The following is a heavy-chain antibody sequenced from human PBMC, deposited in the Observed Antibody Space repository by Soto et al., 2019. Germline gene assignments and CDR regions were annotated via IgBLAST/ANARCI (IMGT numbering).Heavy chain of an antibody. CDR1: GYTFSGYS. Sequence: QVVLEQSGGEVKKPGASVKVSCKASGYTFSGYSITWVRQAPGHGLEWMGRISGYNGNTNYARTLRDRLTLTTDTSPSTAYMELMSLTSDDTAVYYCARDVFCGGAPACPDMDVWGQGTTVTVSS. CDR2: ISGYNGNT. D-gene: IGHD2-21*01. V-gene: IGHV1-18*04. J-gene: IGHJ6*02. CDR3: ARDVFCGGAPACPDMDV.